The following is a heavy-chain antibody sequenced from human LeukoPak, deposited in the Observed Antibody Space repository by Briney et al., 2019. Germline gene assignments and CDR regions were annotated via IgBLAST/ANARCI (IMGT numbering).Heavy chain of an antibody. CDR2: ISAYNSNT. V-gene: IGHV1-18*01. CDR3: ARSTFSRYSGSYYPLDY. J-gene: IGHJ4*02. CDR1: GYTFTSYG. D-gene: IGHD1-26*01. Sequence: ASVKVSFKASGYTFTSYGISWVRQAPGQGLEWMGWISAYNSNTNYAQKLQGRVTMTTDTSTSTAYMELRSLRSDDTAVYYCARSTFSRYSGSYYPLDYWGQGTLVTVSS.